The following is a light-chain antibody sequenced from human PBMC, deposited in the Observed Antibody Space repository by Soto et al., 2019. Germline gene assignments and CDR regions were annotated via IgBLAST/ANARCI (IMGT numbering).Light chain of an antibody. CDR3: QQYTSWPIT. V-gene: IGKV3-15*01. Sequence: ELVMTQSPATLSLSPGERATLSCRASQSVGSNYLAWYQQKPGQAPRLLIYGISTRATGIPARFSGSGSGTEFTLTISSLQSEDFAVYYCQQYTSWPITFGQGTRLEIK. CDR2: GIS. J-gene: IGKJ5*01. CDR1: QSVGSN.